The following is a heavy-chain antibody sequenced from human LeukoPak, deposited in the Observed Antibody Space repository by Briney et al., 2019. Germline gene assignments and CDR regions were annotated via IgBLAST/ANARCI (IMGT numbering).Heavy chain of an antibody. CDR1: GGSISSSNYY. V-gene: IGHV4-39*07. CDR3: ARYSRAKRQLVRVSWFDP. D-gene: IGHD6-6*01. CDR2: VYYSGST. Sequence: SETLSLTCTVSGGSISSSNYYWIWIRQPPGKGLEWIGSVYYSGSTYYNPSLKSRVTISVDTSKNQFSLKLSSVTAADTAVYYCARYSRAKRQLVRVSWFDPWGQGTLVTVSS. J-gene: IGHJ5*02.